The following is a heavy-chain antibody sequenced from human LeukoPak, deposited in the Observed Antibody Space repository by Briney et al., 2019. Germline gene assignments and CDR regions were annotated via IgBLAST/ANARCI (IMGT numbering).Heavy chain of an antibody. J-gene: IGHJ6*02. D-gene: IGHD6-13*01. CDR1: GYTLTELS. V-gene: IGHV1-24*01. CDR3: ATGYLVTAGLMDV. CDR2: FDPEDGKT. Sequence: ASVKVSCKVSGYTLTELSMFWVRQAPGKGIEWMGSFDPEDGKTVYAQKFRGRVTMTEDTSTDTAYMELSSLRPEDTAVYYCATGYLVTAGLMDVWGQGTTVTVSS.